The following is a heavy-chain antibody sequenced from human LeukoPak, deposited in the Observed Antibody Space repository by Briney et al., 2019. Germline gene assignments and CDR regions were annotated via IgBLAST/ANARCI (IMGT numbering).Heavy chain of an antibody. CDR3: ARARANSDFDY. Sequence: ASVKVSCKASGYTFTSYDINWVRHATGQGLEWMGWMNPNSGNTGYAQKFQGRVTITRNTSISTAYMELCSLRSEDTAVYYCARARANSDFDYWGQGTLVTVSS. V-gene: IGHV1-8*03. CDR1: GYTFTSYD. CDR2: MNPNSGNT. D-gene: IGHD1-26*01. J-gene: IGHJ4*02.